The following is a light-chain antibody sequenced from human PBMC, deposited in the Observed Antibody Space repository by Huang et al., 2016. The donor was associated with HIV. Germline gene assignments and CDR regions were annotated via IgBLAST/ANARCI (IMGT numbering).Light chain of an antibody. CDR3: QQRAGWPLT. CDR1: QHISGY. J-gene: IGKJ4*01. Sequence: EIVLTQSPATLSLSPGERATLCCRASQHISGYLAWYQQKPGQAPRLLIYDASIRATGIPVRFSGSGSGTDFTFSISSLEPEDFAFYYCQQRAGWPLTFGGGTKVEIK. V-gene: IGKV3-11*01. CDR2: DAS.